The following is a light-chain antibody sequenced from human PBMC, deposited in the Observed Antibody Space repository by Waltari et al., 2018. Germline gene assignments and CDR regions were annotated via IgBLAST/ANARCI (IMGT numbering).Light chain of an antibody. Sequence: EIVLTQSPGTLSLSPGEGATLSCRASQSVISAYLAWYQQKPGQAPRLLIYDASSRATGIPDRFSGSGSGTDFTLTITRLGPEDFAVYYCQQYGNSPQTFGQGTKLEIK. CDR1: QSVISAY. CDR3: QQYGNSPQT. CDR2: DAS. J-gene: IGKJ1*01. V-gene: IGKV3-20*01.